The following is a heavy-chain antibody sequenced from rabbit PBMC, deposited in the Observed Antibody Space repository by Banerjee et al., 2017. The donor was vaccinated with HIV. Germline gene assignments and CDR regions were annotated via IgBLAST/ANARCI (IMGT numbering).Heavy chain of an antibody. V-gene: IGHV1S45*01. D-gene: IGHD7-1*01. CDR2: INTSSGNT. CDR3: ARDLAAVTGWNFGL. CDR1: GFSLSSYY. Sequence: QEQVKETGGGLVQPGGSLTLFCKVSGFSLSSYYMNWVRQAPGKGLEWIACINTSSGNTVYASWAKGRFTISRTSSTTVTLQMTSLTAADTATYFCARDLAAVTGWNFGLWGPGTLVTVS. J-gene: IGHJ4*01.